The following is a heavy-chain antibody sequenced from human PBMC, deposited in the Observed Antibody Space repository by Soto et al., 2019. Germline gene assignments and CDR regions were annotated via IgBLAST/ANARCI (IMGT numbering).Heavy chain of an antibody. CDR2: LNPKSGMT. V-gene: IGHV1-8*01. D-gene: IGHD1-26*01. Sequence: QVQLVQSGPEVKKPGASVKVSCKASGYTFTTYDFNWVRQAPGQGLEWMGWLNPKSGMTGSAQKCQGRVTMTRDSAISTVYMELSSLRSEDTAVYYCARVAGSPDYWGQGTLVTVSS. J-gene: IGHJ4*02. CDR3: ARVAGSPDY. CDR1: GYTFTTYD.